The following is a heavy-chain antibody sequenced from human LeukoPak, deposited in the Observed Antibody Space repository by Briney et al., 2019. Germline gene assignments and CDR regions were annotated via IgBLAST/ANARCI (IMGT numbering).Heavy chain of an antibody. J-gene: IGHJ5*02. V-gene: IGHV1-69*04. CDR1: GGTFSSYA. D-gene: IGHD6-13*01. CDR2: IIPILGIA. CDR3: ARLYSSSWYGWFDP. Sequence: EASVKVSCKASGGTFSSYAISWVRQAPGQGLEWMGRIIPILGIANYAQKFQGRVTITADKSTSTAYMELSSLRSEDTAVYYCARLYSSSWYGWFDPWGQGPRSPSPQ.